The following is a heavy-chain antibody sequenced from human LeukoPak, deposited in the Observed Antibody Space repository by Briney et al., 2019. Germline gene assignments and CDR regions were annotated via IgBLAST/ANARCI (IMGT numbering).Heavy chain of an antibody. CDR3: ARDVATAEVGGYYYGMDV. D-gene: IGHD6-13*01. CDR2: ISYDGSNK. V-gene: IGHV3-30-3*01. Sequence: GGSLRLSRAASGFTFSSYAMHWVRRAPGKGLEWVAVISYDGSNKYYADSVKGRFTISRDNSKNTLYLQMNSLRAEDTAVYYCARDVATAEVGGYYYGMDVWGQGTTVTVSS. CDR1: GFTFSSYA. J-gene: IGHJ6*02.